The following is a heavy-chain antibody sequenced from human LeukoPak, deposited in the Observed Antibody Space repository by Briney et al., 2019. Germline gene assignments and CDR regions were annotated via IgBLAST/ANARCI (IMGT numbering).Heavy chain of an antibody. D-gene: IGHD1-26*01. V-gene: IGHV1-69*01. J-gene: IGHJ6*04. Sequence: SVKVSCKASGGTFSSYAISWVRQAPGQGLEWMGGIIPIFGTANYAQKFQGRVTITADESTSTAYMGLSSLRSEDTAVYYCAAEGVGGSYYGYYYYGMDVWGKGTTVTVSS. CDR2: IIPIFGTA. CDR3: AAEGVGGSYYGYYYYGMDV. CDR1: GGTFSSYA.